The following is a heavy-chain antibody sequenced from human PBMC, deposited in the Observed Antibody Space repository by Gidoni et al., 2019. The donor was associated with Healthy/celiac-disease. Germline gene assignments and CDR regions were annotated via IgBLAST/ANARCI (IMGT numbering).Heavy chain of an antibody. D-gene: IGHD3-10*01. V-gene: IGHV3-30-3*01. CDR1: GFTFSSSA. J-gene: IGHJ5*02. CDR3: ARHGYYGSGSYQNWFDP. Sequence: AASGFTFSSSAMHWVRQAPGKGLEWVAVISYDGSNKYYADSVKGRFTFSRDNSKNTLYLQMNSLRAEDTAVYYCARHGYYGSGSYQNWFDPWGQGTLVTVSS. CDR2: ISYDGSNK.